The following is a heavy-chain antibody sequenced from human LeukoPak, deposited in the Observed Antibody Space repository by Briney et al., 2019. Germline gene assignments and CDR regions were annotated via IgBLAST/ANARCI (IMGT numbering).Heavy chain of an antibody. CDR3: AREFSPEDAFDL. CDR1: GFTLTNNW. V-gene: IGHV3-74*01. CDR2: INTYGTNT. J-gene: IGHJ3*01. D-gene: IGHD1-14*01. Sequence: SGGSLRLSCTASGFTLTNNWMHWVRQAPGKGLEWVSRINTYGTNTNYADSVRGRFTISRDNAKNTLYLQMDSLRAEDSAIYYCAREFSPEDAFDLWGQGTRVTVSS.